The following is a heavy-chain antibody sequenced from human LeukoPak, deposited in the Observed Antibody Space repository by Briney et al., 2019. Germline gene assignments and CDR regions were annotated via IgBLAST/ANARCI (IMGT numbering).Heavy chain of an antibody. CDR2: INPSGGST. J-gene: IGHJ3*01. CDR3: ARDLWSSGWYQGVGY. Sequence: ASVKVSCKASGYTFTSYYMHWVRQAPGQGLEWMGIINPSGGSTSYAQKFQGRVTMTRDTSTSTVYMELSSLRSEDTAVYYCARDLWSSGWYQGVGYWGQGTMVTVSS. CDR1: GYTFTSYY. V-gene: IGHV1-46*01. D-gene: IGHD6-19*01.